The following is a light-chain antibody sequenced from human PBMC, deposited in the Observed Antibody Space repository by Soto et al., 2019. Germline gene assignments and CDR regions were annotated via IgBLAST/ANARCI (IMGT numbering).Light chain of an antibody. CDR2: EVS. J-gene: IGLJ1*01. CDR1: SSDVGNYNR. V-gene: IGLV2-18*02. CDR3: SSYTSSSTYV. Sequence: SVLTQPPSVSGSPGQSVTISCTGTSSDVGNYNRVSWYQQPPGTAPKVIIYEVSNRPSGVPDRFSGSKSGNTASLTISGLQAEDEADYYCSSYTSSSTYVFGTGTKLTVL.